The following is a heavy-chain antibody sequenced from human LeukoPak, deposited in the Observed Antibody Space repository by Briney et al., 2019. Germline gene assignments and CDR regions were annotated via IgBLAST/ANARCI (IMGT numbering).Heavy chain of an antibody. CDR1: GFSFSSFW. CDR3: SRSLHS. CDR2: IKPDGRDK. Sequence: GGSLRLSCAPSGFSFSSFWMEWVRHAPGRGLEWVANIKPDGRDKSYVDSVKGRFTISRDNAKDSLYLEMDSLRVEDTALYYCSRSLHSWGQRALVTVSS. J-gene: IGHJ5*02. V-gene: IGHV3-7*01.